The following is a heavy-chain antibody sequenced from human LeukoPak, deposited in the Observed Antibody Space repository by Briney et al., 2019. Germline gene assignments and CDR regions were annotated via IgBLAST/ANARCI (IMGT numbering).Heavy chain of an antibody. J-gene: IGHJ4*02. CDR3: ARGLYNSGWYDY. Sequence: PGGSLRLSCAASGFTFSSYSMNWVRQAPGKGLEWVSSIGSSSSYIYYVESVKGRFTISRDNAKNSLYLQMNSLRAEDTAMYYCARGLYNSGWYDYWGQGTLVTVSS. V-gene: IGHV3-21*01. CDR2: IGSSSSYI. D-gene: IGHD6-19*01. CDR1: GFTFSSYS.